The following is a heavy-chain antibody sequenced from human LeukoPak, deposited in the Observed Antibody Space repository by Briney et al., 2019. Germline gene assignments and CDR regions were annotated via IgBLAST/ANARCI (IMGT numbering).Heavy chain of an antibody. J-gene: IGHJ6*02. CDR1: GFTFSSYG. CDR2: ISYDGSNK. Sequence: GGSLRLSCAASGFTFSSYGMHWVRQAPGKGLEWVAVISYDGSNKYYADSVKGRFTISRDNSKNTLYLQMNSLRAEDTAVYYCAKDGVVSYCSGGSCYRRSAYYYGMDVWGRGTTVTVSS. V-gene: IGHV3-30*18. D-gene: IGHD2-15*01. CDR3: AKDGVVSYCSGGSCYRRSAYYYGMDV.